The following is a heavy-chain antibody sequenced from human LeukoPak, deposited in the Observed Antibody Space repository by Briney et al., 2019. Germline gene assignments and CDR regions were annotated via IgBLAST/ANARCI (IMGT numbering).Heavy chain of an antibody. Sequence: PGRSLRLSCAASGFTISSYWMDWVRQTPGKGLEGLANINEDGSRRYYVESVKGRFTISRDNTKNSVYLQMNSLRAEDTATYYCARVQSGNGYDTLDVWGQGTTVTVSS. CDR1: GFTISSYW. J-gene: IGHJ6*02. V-gene: IGHV3-7*01. D-gene: IGHD3-3*01. CDR3: ARVQSGNGYDTLDV. CDR2: INEDGSRR.